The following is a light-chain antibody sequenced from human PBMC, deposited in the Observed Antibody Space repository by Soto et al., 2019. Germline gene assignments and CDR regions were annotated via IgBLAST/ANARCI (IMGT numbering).Light chain of an antibody. Sequence: QSALTQPPSVSAAPGQKVTISCSGGSSNIGDHDVSWYKQLPGTAPKLLMSENNKRPSGIPDRFSGSKSGTSATLGITGLQTGDEADYYCGTWDSSLSAGVFGGGIKLTVL. CDR2: ENN. J-gene: IGLJ3*02. V-gene: IGLV1-51*02. CDR1: SSNIGDHD. CDR3: GTWDSSLSAGV.